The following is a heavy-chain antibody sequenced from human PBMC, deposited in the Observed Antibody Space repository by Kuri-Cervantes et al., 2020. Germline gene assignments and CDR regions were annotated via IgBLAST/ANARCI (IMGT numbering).Heavy chain of an antibody. CDR3: ARYCSNGVCYRGLGDYFDY. D-gene: IGHD2-8*01. V-gene: IGHV1-2*02. Sequence: ASVKVSCKASGYTFTGYYMHWVRQAPGQGREWMGWINPNSGGTYYAQKFQGRVTMTRDTSISTAYMELGRLTSGDTAVYYCARYCSNGVCYRGLGDYFDYWGQGTLVTVSS. CDR1: GYTFTGYY. CDR2: INPNSGGT. J-gene: IGHJ4*02.